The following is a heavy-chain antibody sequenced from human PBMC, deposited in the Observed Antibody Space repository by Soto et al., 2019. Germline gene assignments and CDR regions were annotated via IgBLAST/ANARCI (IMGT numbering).Heavy chain of an antibody. Sequence: QVQLQESGPGLVKPSQTLSLTCTVSGGSITTGGYYWNWIRQHPGKGLEWIGSIYYSGTTVYNPPLKRRLTISVDTSRKQFSLKLSSVTAADTAVYYCAREAVYFDTRHHYYFDYWGQGALVTVSS. CDR2: IYYSGTT. CDR1: GGSITTGGYY. D-gene: IGHD3-22*01. J-gene: IGHJ4*02. V-gene: IGHV4-31*03. CDR3: AREAVYFDTRHHYYFDY.